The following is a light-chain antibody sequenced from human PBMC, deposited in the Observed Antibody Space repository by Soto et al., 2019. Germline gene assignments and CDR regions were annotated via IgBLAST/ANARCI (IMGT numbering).Light chain of an antibody. CDR3: QQNNNWPRT. CDR2: GAS. CDR1: QSVNSD. Sequence: ETVMTQSPATLSVSPGERATLSYRASQSVNSDLAWYQKKPGQAPRLLIYGASTRATGIPARFSGGGSGTEFTLTISSLQSEDFAVYYCQQNNNWPRTFGQGTKVEIK. V-gene: IGKV3-15*01. J-gene: IGKJ1*01.